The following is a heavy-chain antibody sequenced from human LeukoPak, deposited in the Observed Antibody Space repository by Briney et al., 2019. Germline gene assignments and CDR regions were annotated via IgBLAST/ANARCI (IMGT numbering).Heavy chain of an antibody. J-gene: IGHJ4*02. Sequence: ASVKVSCKASGGTFSSYAISWVRQAPGQGLEWMGWINLNSGGTNYAQKFQGRVTMTRDTSITTAYMELSSLRFDDTAVYYCARGEPSDYWGQGTLVTVSS. CDR1: GGTFSSYA. D-gene: IGHD1-26*01. CDR2: INLNSGGT. CDR3: ARGEPSDY. V-gene: IGHV1-2*02.